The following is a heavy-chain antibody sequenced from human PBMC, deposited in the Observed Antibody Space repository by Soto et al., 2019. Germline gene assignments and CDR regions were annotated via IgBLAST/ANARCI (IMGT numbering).Heavy chain of an antibody. CDR2: VSSGGSSI. CDR1: AFTFSDYY. D-gene: IGHD3-16*01. CDR3: ARHYYHVNAYSPPAGVNNWFDP. Sequence: QVQLVESGGGLVKPGGSLRLSCAASAFTFSDYYMSWIRQAPGKGLEWISYVSSGGSSIYYADSVKGRFTISRDNAKNSMYLQMNSLRAEDTAVYYFARHYYHVNAYSPPAGVNNWFDPWGQGTLVTVSP. V-gene: IGHV3-11*01. J-gene: IGHJ5*02.